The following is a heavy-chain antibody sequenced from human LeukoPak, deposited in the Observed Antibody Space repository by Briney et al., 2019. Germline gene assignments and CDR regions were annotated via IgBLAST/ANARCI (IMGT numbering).Heavy chain of an antibody. CDR3: AKDLWVTVAGHDNYYYYGMDV. CDR2: ISGSGGST. V-gene: IGHV3-23*01. J-gene: IGHJ6*02. D-gene: IGHD6-19*01. CDR1: GFTFSSYA. Sequence: GGSLRLSCAASGFTFSSYAMSWVRQAPGKGLEWVSAISGSGGSTYYADSVKGRFTISRDNSKNTLYLQMNSLRAEDTAVYYCAKDLWVTVAGHDNYYYYGMDVWGQGTTVTVSS.